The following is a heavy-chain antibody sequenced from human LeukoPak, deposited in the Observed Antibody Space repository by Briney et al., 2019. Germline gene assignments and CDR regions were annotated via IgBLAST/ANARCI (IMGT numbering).Heavy chain of an antibody. CDR1: GFTFSIYG. CDR2: IWYDGSNE. V-gene: IGHV3-33*01. D-gene: IGHD3-10*01. J-gene: IGHJ6*02. Sequence: PGRSLRLSCAASGFTFSIYGMHWVRQAPGKGLEWLALIWYDGSNEYYADSVKGRFTISRDDSKNTLYLQMNSLRPEDTALYYCARGYSSGAPSRGMDVWGQGTTVTVSS. CDR3: ARGYSSGAPSRGMDV.